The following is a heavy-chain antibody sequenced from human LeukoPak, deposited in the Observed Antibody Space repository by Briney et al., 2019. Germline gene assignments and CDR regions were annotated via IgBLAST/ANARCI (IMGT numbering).Heavy chain of an antibody. V-gene: IGHV3-23*01. CDR1: GFTFSSYT. CDR2: ISGSGGST. D-gene: IGHD5-18*01. J-gene: IGHJ4*02. CDR3: AKGKHGYSYGLGGNY. Sequence: QPGGSLRLSCAASGFTFSSYTMSWVRQAPGKGLEWVSAISGSGGSTYYADSVKGRFTISRDNSKNTLYLQMNSLRAEDTAVYYCAKGKHGYSYGLGGNYWGQGTLVTVSS.